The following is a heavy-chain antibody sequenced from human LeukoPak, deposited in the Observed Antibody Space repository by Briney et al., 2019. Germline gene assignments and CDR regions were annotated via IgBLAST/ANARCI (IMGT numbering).Heavy chain of an antibody. CDR3: ARDLVTVTKGFDI. J-gene: IGHJ3*02. Sequence: SETLSLTCAVSDDSFSSHYWTWIRQPPGKGLEWIGYITYIGTTNYNPSLKSRVTLSIDTSKNQFSLKLRSVTAADTAVYYCARDLVTVTKGFDIWGQGTMVSVSS. D-gene: IGHD4-17*01. CDR2: ITYIGTT. CDR1: DDSFSSHY. V-gene: IGHV4-59*11.